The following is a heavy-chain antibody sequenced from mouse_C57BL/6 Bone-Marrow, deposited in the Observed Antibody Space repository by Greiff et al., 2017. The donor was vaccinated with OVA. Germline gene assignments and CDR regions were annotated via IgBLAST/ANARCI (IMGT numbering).Heavy chain of an antibody. V-gene: IGHV1-81*01. CDR3: ARGYYGSSYRGDY. J-gene: IGHJ2*01. CDR1: GYTFTSYG. CDR2: IYPRSGNT. D-gene: IGHD1-1*01. Sequence: VQLQESGAELARPGASVKLSCKASGYTFTSYGISWVKQRTGQGLEWIGEIYPRSGNTYYNEKFKGKATLTADKSSSTAYMELRSLTSEDSAVYFCARGYYGSSYRGDYWGQGTTLTVSS.